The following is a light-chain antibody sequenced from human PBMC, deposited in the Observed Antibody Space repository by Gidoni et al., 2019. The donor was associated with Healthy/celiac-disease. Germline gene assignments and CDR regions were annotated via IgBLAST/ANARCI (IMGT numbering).Light chain of an antibody. CDR2: LGS. CDR1: PSLLHSNVYNY. Sequence: DIAMTQSLLSMRVTPGEPSSISCRSSPSLLHSNVYNYLDWYLQKPGQSPQLLIYLGSNRASGVPDRFSGSGSGTDFTLKISRVEAEDVGVYYCMQALQTSITFGQGTRLEIK. CDR3: MQALQTSIT. J-gene: IGKJ5*01. V-gene: IGKV2-28*01.